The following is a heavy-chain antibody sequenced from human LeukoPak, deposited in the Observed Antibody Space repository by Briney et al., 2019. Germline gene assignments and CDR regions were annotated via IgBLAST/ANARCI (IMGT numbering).Heavy chain of an antibody. CDR1: GFTFSSYG. CDR3: AKGPRKITMVRGVIGLRFDY. V-gene: IGHV3-23*01. J-gene: IGHJ4*02. CDR2: ISGSGGST. D-gene: IGHD3-10*01. Sequence: GGTLRLSCAASGFTFSSYGMSWVRQAPGKGLEWVSAISGSGGSTYYADSVKGRFTISRDNSKNTLYLQMNSLRAEDTAVYYCAKGPRKITMVRGVIGLRFDYWGQGTLVTVSS.